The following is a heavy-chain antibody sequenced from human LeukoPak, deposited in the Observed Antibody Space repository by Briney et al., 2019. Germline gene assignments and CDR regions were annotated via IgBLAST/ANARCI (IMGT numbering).Heavy chain of an antibody. J-gene: IGHJ4*02. CDR3: ARDRPTGNAFDY. CDR1: GFTFSSYG. D-gene: IGHD1-1*01. CDR2: IWYDGSNK. V-gene: IGHV3-33*01. Sequence: GGSLRLSCAASGFTFSSYGMHWVRQAPGKGLEWVAVIWYDGSNKYYADPVKGRFTISRDNSKNTLYLQMNSLRAEDTAVYYCARDRPTGNAFDYWGQGTLVTVSS.